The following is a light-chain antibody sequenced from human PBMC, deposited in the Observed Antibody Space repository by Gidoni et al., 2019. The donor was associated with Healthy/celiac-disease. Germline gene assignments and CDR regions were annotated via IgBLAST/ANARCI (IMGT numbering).Light chain of an antibody. J-gene: IGKJ3*01. CDR2: DAS. CDR1: QSISSW. V-gene: IGKV1-5*01. CDR3: QQYNSYSG. Sequence: DIQMTHSPSTLSASAGDRVTITCRASQSISSWLAWYQQKPGKAPKRLIYDASSLESGVPSRFRGSGSGTEFTLTISSLQTDDFATYYCQQYNSYSGFGPXTKVDIK.